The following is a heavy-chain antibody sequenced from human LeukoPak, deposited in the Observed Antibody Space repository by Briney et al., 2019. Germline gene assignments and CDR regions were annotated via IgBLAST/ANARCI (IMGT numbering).Heavy chain of an antibody. D-gene: IGHD2/OR15-2a*01. CDR3: ARGRDYFPIDY. CDR2: TYSGGNT. CDR1: GFTVSSSH. J-gene: IGHJ4*02. Sequence: PGGSLSLSCAASGFTVSSSHMTWVRQTPGKGLVWVSVTYSGGNTDYADSVKGRFTISRDNSRNTLYLQMSSLRVEDTAIYYCARGRDYFPIDYWGQGTFVIVSS. V-gene: IGHV3-53*01.